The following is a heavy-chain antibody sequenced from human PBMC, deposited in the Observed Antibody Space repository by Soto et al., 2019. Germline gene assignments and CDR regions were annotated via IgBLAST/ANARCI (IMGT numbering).Heavy chain of an antibody. Sequence: SETLSLTCAVSGYSSDSRYGGWIRQPPGKGLEWIGNIYHSGSTYYNPSLKSRVTISIDTSKNQFSLKVSSVTAADTAVYYCAKYGEDYYYGMDVWGQGTTVTVSS. D-gene: IGHD4-17*01. CDR1: GYSSDSRY. V-gene: IGHV4-38-2*01. J-gene: IGHJ6*02. CDR3: AKYGEDYYYGMDV. CDR2: IYHSGST.